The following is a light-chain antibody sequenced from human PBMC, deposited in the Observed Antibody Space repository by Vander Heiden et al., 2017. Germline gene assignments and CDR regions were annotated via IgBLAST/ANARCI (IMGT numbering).Light chain of an antibody. CDR3: QQYGSSPPRVT. J-gene: IGKJ4*01. CDR2: GAS. CDR1: QSVSSSY. Sequence: EIVLTQPPGTLSLSPGERATLSCRASQSVSSSYLAWYQQKPGQAPRLLIYGASSRATGIPDRFSGSGSGTDFTLTISRLEPEDFAVYYCQQYGSSPPRVTFGGGTKVEIK. V-gene: IGKV3-20*01.